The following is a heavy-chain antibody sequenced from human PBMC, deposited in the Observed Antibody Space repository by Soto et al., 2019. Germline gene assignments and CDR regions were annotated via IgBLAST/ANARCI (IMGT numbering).Heavy chain of an antibody. CDR2: ISSSSSYI. V-gene: IGHV3-21*01. CDR1: GFPFSSYS. CDR3: ARDKNQLLHYFDY. J-gene: IGHJ4*02. D-gene: IGHD2-2*01. Sequence: EVQLVESGGGLVKPGGSLRLSCAAYGFPFSSYSMNWVRQAPGKGLEWVSTISSSSSYIYYADSVKGRFTISRDNAKNSLYLQMNILIAEDTAVYYCARDKNQLLHYFDYSGQGTLVTVFS.